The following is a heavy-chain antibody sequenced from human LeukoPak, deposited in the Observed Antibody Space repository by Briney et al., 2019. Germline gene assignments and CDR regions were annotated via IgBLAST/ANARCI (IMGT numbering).Heavy chain of an antibody. CDR1: GFTFSSYG. Sequence: GGSLRLSCAASGFTFSSYGMSWVRQAPGKGLEWVSAISDSVTSTYYADSVKGRFTISRANSKNTLYLQMNSLRAEDAAVYYCAKRSDYGVNSNYFDYWGQGTLVTVSS. CDR2: ISDSVTST. V-gene: IGHV3-23*01. J-gene: IGHJ4*02. D-gene: IGHD4-23*01. CDR3: AKRSDYGVNSNYFDY.